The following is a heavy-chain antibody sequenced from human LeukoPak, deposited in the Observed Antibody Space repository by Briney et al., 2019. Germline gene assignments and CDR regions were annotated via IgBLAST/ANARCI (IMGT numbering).Heavy chain of an antibody. J-gene: IGHJ4*02. D-gene: IGHD3-10*01. V-gene: IGHV3-20*01. CDR1: GFTFDDYG. Sequence: GGSLRLSCAASGFTFDDYGMSWVRQAPGKGLEWVSGINWNGGSTGYADSVKGRFTISRDNAKNSLYLQMNSLRAEDTALYHCARNMVRGVIDYWGQGTLVTVSS. CDR2: INWNGGST. CDR3: ARNMVRGVIDY.